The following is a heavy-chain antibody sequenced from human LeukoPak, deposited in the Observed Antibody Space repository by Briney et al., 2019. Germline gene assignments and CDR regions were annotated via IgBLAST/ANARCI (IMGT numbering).Heavy chain of an antibody. CDR1: GYTFTSYG. V-gene: IGHV1-18*01. CDR3: ASAKIWFGELTMNFDY. D-gene: IGHD3-10*01. Sequence: GASVKVSCKASGYTFTSYGISWVRQAPGQGLEWMGWISAYNGNTNYAQKLQGRVTMTTDTSTSTAYMEQRSLRSDDTAVYYCASAKIWFGELTMNFDYWGQGTLVTVSS. J-gene: IGHJ4*02. CDR2: ISAYNGNT.